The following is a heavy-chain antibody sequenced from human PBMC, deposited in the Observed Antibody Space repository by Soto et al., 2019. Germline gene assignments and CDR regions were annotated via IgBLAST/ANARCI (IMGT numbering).Heavy chain of an antibody. CDR2: IYYSGST. CDR3: ARGGGGYSYGYDYYYYYMDV. V-gene: IGHV4-59*01. D-gene: IGHD5-18*01. CDR1: GGSISSYY. J-gene: IGHJ6*03. Sequence: SETLSLTCTVSGGSISSYYWSWIRQPPGKGLEWIGYIYYSGSTNYNPSLKSRVTISVDTSKNQFSLKLSSVTAADTAVYYCARGGGGYSYGYDYYYYYMDVWGKGTTVTVSS.